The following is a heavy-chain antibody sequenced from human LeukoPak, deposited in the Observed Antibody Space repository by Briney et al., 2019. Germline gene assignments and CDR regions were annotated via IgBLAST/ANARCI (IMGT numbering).Heavy chain of an antibody. CDR2: INHSGSS. CDR3: AGRLWRRDGYNLSAFDI. CDR1: GGSFSSGQY. J-gene: IGHJ3*02. D-gene: IGHD5-24*01. V-gene: IGHV4-34*01. Sequence: PSETLSLTCAVFGGSFSSGQYWSWIRQPPGKGLEWIGEINHSGSSNYNPALKSRVTISVDTSKNQFSLKLSSVTAVDTAVYYCAGRLWRRDGYNLSAFDIWGQGTMVTVSS.